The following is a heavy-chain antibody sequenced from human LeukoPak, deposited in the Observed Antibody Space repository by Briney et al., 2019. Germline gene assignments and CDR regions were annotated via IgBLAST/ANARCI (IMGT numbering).Heavy chain of an antibody. D-gene: IGHD5-18*01. CDR1: GFTFSSYW. J-gene: IGHJ3*02. Sequence: GGSLRLSCAASGFTFSSYWMNWVRQAPGKGLEWVANIKQDGSEKYYVDSVKGRFTISRDNAKNSLYLQMNSLRAEDTAVYYCARMDKARLHAFDIWGQGTMVTVSS. CDR3: ARMDKARLHAFDI. CDR2: IKQDGSEK. V-gene: IGHV3-7*01.